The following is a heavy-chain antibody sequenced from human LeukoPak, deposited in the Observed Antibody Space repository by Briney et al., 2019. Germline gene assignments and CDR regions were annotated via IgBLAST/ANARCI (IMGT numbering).Heavy chain of an antibody. D-gene: IGHD5-18*01. V-gene: IGHV4-34*01. Sequence: SETLSLTCAVYGGSFSGYYWSWIRQPPGKGLEWIGEINHSGSTNYNPSLKSRVPISVDTSKNQFSLRLSSVTAADTAVYYCAREGYSYGPADYWGQGTLVTVSS. CDR3: AREGYSYGPADY. CDR2: INHSGST. J-gene: IGHJ4*02. CDR1: GGSFSGYY.